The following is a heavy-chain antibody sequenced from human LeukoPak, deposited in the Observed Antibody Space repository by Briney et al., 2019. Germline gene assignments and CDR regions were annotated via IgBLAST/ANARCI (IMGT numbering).Heavy chain of an antibody. V-gene: IGHV3-7*03. CDR2: IKQDGSEK. Sequence: GGSLRLSCAASGFTFSSYWMSWVRQAPGKGLEWVANIKQDGSEKYYVDSVKGRFTISRDNAKNSLYLQMNSLRAEDTAVYYCARVNVAGEVHYYGMDVWGQGTTVTVSS. J-gene: IGHJ6*02. CDR3: ARVNVAGEVHYYGMDV. CDR1: GFTFSSYW. D-gene: IGHD6-19*01.